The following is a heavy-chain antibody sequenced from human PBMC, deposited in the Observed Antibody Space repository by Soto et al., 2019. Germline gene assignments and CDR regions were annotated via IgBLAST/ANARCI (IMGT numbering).Heavy chain of an antibody. CDR2: INHLGSI. CDR3: ARGGISHWAYFYYMDF. Sequence: SETLSLTCVVSGGSLSDYFWSWIRQPPGMALEWIGEINHLGSINYNPSLKSRVTMSVDTSKNQFSLTLNSVTAADTATYYCARGGISHWAYFYYMDFWDRGTTVTVSS. D-gene: IGHD2-21*01. J-gene: IGHJ6*03. CDR1: GGSLSDYF. V-gene: IGHV4-34*01.